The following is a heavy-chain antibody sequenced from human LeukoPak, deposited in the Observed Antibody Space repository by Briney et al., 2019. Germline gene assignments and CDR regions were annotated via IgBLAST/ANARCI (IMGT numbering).Heavy chain of an antibody. CDR1: GDSIIGYY. CDR3: ARDRRYCSSTSCYSYNWFDP. D-gene: IGHD2-2*01. CDR2: IYHSGST. Sequence: PSETLSLTCSVSGDSIIGYYWGWIRQPPGKGLEWIGSIYHSGSTYYNPSLKSRVTISVDTSKNQFSLKLSSVTAADTAVYYCARDRRYCSSTSCYSYNWFDPWGQGTLVTVSS. V-gene: IGHV4-38-2*02. J-gene: IGHJ5*02.